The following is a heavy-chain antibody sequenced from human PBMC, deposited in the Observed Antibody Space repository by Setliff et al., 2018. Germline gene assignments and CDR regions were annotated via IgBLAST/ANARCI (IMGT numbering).Heavy chain of an antibody. D-gene: IGHD3-22*01. CDR1: GFTFSGYY. CDR3: ARDVCMVRNRYYYDSSGYYYYYYMDV. V-gene: IGHV3-11*05. J-gene: IGHJ6*03. CDR2: ISSSSSYT. Sequence: KPGGSLRLSCAASGFTFSGYYMSWIRQAPGKGLEWVSYISSSSSYTNYADSVKGRFTISRDNAKNSLYLQMNSLRAEDTAVYYCARDVCMVRNRYYYDSSGYYYYYYMDVWGKGTTVTVSS.